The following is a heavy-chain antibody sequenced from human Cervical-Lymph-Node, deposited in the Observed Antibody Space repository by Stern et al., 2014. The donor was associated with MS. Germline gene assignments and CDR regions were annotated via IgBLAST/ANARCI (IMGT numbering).Heavy chain of an antibody. CDR1: GFTVSSNY. CDR3: ARDRDGYKRGWHYYYGMDV. V-gene: IGHV3-53*01. J-gene: IGHJ6*02. D-gene: IGHD5-24*01. CDR2: IYSGGST. Sequence: EEQLEESGGGLIQPGGSLRLSCAASGFTVSSNYMSWVRQAPGKGLEWVSVIYSGGSTYYADSVKGRFTISRDNSKNTLYFQMNSLRAEDTAVYYCARDRDGYKRGWHYYYGMDVWGQGTTVTVSS.